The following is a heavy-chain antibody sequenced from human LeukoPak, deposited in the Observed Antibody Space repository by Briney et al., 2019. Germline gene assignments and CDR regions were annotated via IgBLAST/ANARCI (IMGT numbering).Heavy chain of an antibody. D-gene: IGHD3-10*01. CDR1: GGSFSGYY. Sequence: SETLSLTCAVYGGSFSGYYWSWIRQPPGKGLEWIGSIYYSGSTYYNPSLKSRVTISVDTSKNQFSLKLSSVTAADTAVYYCATYGSGSYYSSTFDYWGQGTLVTVSS. CDR2: IYYSGST. V-gene: IGHV4-34*01. CDR3: ATYGSGSYYSSTFDY. J-gene: IGHJ4*02.